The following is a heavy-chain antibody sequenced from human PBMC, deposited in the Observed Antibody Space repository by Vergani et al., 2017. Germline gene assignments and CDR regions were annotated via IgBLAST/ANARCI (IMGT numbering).Heavy chain of an antibody. Sequence: QVQLQQWGGGLLKPSETLSLPCVVNGWSFTSYHWTWIRQSPGEGLEWVGDIDHTGRPDYIPSLKRRLTMSVNKSRNQFSLTLNSVTATDTAIYFCARVNTETNGHLYYYYYMDVWGQGTAVTVS. V-gene: IGHV4-34*01. J-gene: IGHJ6*03. CDR1: GWSFTSYH. CDR3: ARVNTETNGHLYYYYYMDV. CDR2: IDHTGRP. D-gene: IGHD4-11*01.